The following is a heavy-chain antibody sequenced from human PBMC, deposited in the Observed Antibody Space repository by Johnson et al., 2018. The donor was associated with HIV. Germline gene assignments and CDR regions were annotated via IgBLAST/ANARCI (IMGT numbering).Heavy chain of an antibody. CDR1: GFIFSTYG. J-gene: IGHJ3*02. Sequence: QVQLVESGGGVGQPGGSLRLSCAASGFIFSTYGMHWVRQAPGKGLEWVAFMRSDGSIEYYADSVKGRLTVSRDNSKNTLYLQMDSLRTEESAVYYCAKELRANSSASYPSDAFDIWGQGTTVTVSS. V-gene: IGHV3-30*02. CDR3: AKELRANSSASYPSDAFDI. CDR2: MRSDGSIE. D-gene: IGHD3-22*01.